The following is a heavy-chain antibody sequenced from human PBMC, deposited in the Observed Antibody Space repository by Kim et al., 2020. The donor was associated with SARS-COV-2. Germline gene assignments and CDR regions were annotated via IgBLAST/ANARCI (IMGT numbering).Heavy chain of an antibody. V-gene: IGHV3-15*01. CDR1: GFPFPPAW. CDR2: IKSNVDGGTA. Sequence: SLLLSRPVSGFPFPPAWMPLFLPSPFSFLEWAGRIKSNVDGGTADYPVSVKGRCANSLSSSTDTLYLYMNNLKIEDTGVYYCTTDRVHSKNWYYFDSWGQGTLVAVSS. CDR3: TTDRVHSKNWYYFDS. J-gene: IGHJ4*02. D-gene: IGHD1-1*01.